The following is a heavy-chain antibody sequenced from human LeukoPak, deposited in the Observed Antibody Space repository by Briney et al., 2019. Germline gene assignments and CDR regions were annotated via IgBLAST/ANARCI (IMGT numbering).Heavy chain of an antibody. Sequence: GGSLRLSCAASGFTFSSYEMNWVRQAPGKGLEWVSYISSSGSTIYYADSVKGRFTISRDNAKNSLYLQINSLRAEDTAVYYCAREGGRGYNYGYRDYWGQGTLVTVSS. D-gene: IGHD5-18*01. CDR2: ISSSGSTI. CDR3: AREGGRGYNYGYRDY. CDR1: GFTFSSYE. V-gene: IGHV3-48*03. J-gene: IGHJ4*02.